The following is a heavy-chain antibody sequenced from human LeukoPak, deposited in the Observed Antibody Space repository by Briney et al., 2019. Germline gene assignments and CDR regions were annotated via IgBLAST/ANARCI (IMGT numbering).Heavy chain of an antibody. V-gene: IGHV3-20*04. Sequence: GGSLRLSCAASGFTFDDYGMSWVRQAPGKGLEWVSGINWNGGNTGYADSMKGRFTISKDNSKNTLHLQMNSLRPEDTAVYYCAKEGSTSPFDYWGQGTLVTVSS. CDR2: INWNGGNT. J-gene: IGHJ4*02. D-gene: IGHD1-26*01. CDR3: AKEGSTSPFDY. CDR1: GFTFDDYG.